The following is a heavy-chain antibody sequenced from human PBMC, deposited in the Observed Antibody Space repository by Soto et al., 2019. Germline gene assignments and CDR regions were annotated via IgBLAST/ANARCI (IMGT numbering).Heavy chain of an antibody. CDR3: VKGYWKGDV. CDR1: GFTFSTYA. Sequence: EVQLLESGGGLVQPGGSLRLSCAASGFTFSTYAMNWVRQAPGNGLEWVSAISGSGGSIHYAESVKGRFTISRDNSKNTLYLPMNSLRDEDTAVYHCVKGYWKGDVWGQGTTVTVSS. J-gene: IGHJ6*02. CDR2: ISGSGGSI. D-gene: IGHD1-1*01. V-gene: IGHV3-23*01.